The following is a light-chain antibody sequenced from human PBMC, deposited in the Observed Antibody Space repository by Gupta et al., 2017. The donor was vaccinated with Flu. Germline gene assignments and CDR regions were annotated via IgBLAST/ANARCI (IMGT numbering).Light chain of an antibody. CDR1: QSVRSSY. CDR2: GAS. CDR3: QQDGSSPWT. Sequence: EIVLTQSPGTLSLSPGERATLSCRVSQSVRSSYLAWYQHRPGQAPRLVLYGASNRATGIPDRFSGSGSGTDFTLTISRLEPEDFAVYYCQQDGSSPWTFGQGTKVEIK. V-gene: IGKV3-20*01. J-gene: IGKJ1*01.